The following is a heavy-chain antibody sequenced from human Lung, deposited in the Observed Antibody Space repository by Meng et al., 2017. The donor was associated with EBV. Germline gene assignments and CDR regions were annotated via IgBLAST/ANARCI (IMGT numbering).Heavy chain of an antibody. CDR1: GYSFTNYW. CDR2: IYPGDSKI. Sequence: DVPPVHSGAALKQPGDPLKISCQASGYSFTNYWIGWVRQMPGKGLEWMGIIYPGDSKIRYSPSFQGQVTISADKSISTVYLQWSSLKASDTAIYYCARHNCYDVWGQGTLVTVSS. CDR3: ARHNCYDV. V-gene: IGHV5-51*01. D-gene: IGHD3-16*01. J-gene: IGHJ4*02.